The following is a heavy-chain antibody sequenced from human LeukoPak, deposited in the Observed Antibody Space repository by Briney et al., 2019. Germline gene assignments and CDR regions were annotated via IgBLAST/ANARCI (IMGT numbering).Heavy chain of an antibody. J-gene: IGHJ4*02. D-gene: IGHD3-22*01. CDR3: ARSPRNSSGYWYADY. CDR1: GYRFTSHW. Sequence: GESLKISCKGSGYRFTSHWIGWVRQMPGKGLEWMGIIYPGDSDTRYSPSFEGQVTFSADKSISTAYLQWSSLKASDTAIYYCARSPRNSSGYWYADYWGQGTLVTVSS. V-gene: IGHV5-51*01. CDR2: IYPGDSDT.